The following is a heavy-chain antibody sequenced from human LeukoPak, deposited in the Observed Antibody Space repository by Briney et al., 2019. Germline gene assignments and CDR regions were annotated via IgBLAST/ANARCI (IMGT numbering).Heavy chain of an antibody. D-gene: IGHD1/OR15-1a*01. Sequence: GGSLRLSCAASEFTFSRYWMHWVRQAPGKGLVWVSHINNDGHSTGYAGSVKGRFTISRDNAKNTLYLQMNSLRAEDTAVYYCACQTTYDYYYMDVWGKGTTVTVSS. V-gene: IGHV3-74*01. J-gene: IGHJ6*03. CDR3: ACQTTYDYYYMDV. CDR2: INNDGHST. CDR1: EFTFSRYW.